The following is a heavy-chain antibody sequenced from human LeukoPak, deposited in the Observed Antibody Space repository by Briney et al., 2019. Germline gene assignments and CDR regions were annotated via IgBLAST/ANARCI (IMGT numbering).Heavy chain of an antibody. Sequence: GGSLRLSCAASGLTFSTYNMNWVRQAPGKGLEWVSSITSSSIHTFYADSVKGRFTLSRDNAKNSLYLQMFCARDPYNGGYGDSYYYYMDVWGKGTTVTISS. D-gene: IGHD1-26*01. CDR3: SYYYYMDV. CDR2: ITSSSIHT. J-gene: IGHJ6*03. V-gene: IGHV3-21*01. CDR1: GLTFSTYN.